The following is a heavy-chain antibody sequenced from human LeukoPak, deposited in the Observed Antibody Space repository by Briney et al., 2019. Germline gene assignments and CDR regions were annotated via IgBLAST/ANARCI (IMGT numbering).Heavy chain of an antibody. CDR3: AREDRAAAINFDY. CDR2: LHYGGST. J-gene: IGHJ4*02. CDR1: GGSISSSGYS. D-gene: IGHD6-13*01. V-gene: IGHV4-39*07. Sequence: PSETLSLTCTVSGGSISSSGYSWGWIRQPPGKGLEWIGSLHYGGSTYYSPSLKSRVTISVDTSKNQFSLKLSSVTAADTAVYYCAREDRAAAINFDYWGQGTLVTVSS.